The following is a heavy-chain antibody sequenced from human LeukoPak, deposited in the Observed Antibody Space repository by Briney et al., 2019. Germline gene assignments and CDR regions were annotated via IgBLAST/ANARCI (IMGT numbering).Heavy chain of an antibody. CDR3: ARGRHFYDYVWGSYRQYFDY. CDR1: GGSMNSNY. Sequence: SETLSLTCTVSGGSMNSNYWSWIRQPAGKGMQWIGRMFARGSTDYNPSLKSRVIMSVDTSKNLFFLRLTSVTAADTAVYYCARGRHFYDYVWGSYRQYFDYWGQGTLVTVSS. V-gene: IGHV4-4*07. D-gene: IGHD3-16*02. J-gene: IGHJ4*02. CDR2: MFARGST.